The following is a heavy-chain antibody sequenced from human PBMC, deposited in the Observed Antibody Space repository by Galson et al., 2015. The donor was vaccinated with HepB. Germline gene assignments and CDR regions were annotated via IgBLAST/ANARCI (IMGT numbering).Heavy chain of an antibody. CDR2: IKQDGSEK. V-gene: IGHV3-7*03. Sequence: SLRLSCAASGFTFSSYWMSWVRQAPGKGLEWVANIKQDGSEKYYVDSVKGRFTISRDNAKNSLYLQMNSLRAEDTAVYYCARVCYDYVWGSYRYSSREFDYWGQGTLVTVSS. CDR1: GFTFSSYW. CDR3: ARVCYDYVWGSYRYSSREFDY. J-gene: IGHJ4*02. D-gene: IGHD3-16*02.